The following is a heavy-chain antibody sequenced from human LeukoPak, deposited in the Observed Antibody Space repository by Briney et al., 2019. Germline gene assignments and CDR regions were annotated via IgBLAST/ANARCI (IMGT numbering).Heavy chain of an antibody. Sequence: SQTLSLTCTVSGGSISSGDYYWSWIRQPPGKGLEWIGYIYYSGSTYYNPSLKSRVTISVDTSKNQFSLKLSSVTAADTAVYYCASTNTYYYDSSGPSLDYWGQGTLVTVSS. CDR3: ASTNTYYYDSSGPSLDY. CDR1: GGSISSGDYY. V-gene: IGHV4-30-4*01. D-gene: IGHD3-22*01. CDR2: IYYSGST. J-gene: IGHJ4*02.